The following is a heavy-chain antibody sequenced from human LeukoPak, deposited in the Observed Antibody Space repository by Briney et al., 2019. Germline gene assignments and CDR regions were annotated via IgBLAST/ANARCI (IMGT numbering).Heavy chain of an antibody. CDR3: VKGDQWESKLSFDY. J-gene: IGHJ4*02. D-gene: IGHD1-26*01. V-gene: IGHV3-64D*09. CDR2: ISSNGGGP. Sequence: GGSLRLSCSASGFTFSSYTMHWVRQAPGKGLEYVSAISSNGGGPSYADSVKGRFTISRDNSKNTLYLQMSSLRAEDTAVYYCVKGDQWESKLSFDYWGQGTLVTVSS. CDR1: GFTFSSYT.